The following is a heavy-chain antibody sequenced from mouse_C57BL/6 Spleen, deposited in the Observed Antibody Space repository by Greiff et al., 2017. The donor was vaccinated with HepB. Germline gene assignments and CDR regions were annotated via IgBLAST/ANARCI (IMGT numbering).Heavy chain of an antibody. CDR3: ARDYGSSYDYFAY. V-gene: IGHV1-82*01. CDR1: GYAFSSSW. CDR2: IYPGDGDT. Sequence: VKLQESGPELVKPGASVKISCKASGYAFSSSWLNWVKQRPGKGLEWIGRIYPGDGDTNYNGKFKGKATLTADKSSSTAYMKLSSLTSEDSAVYFCARDYGSSYDYFAYWGQGTPLTVSS. J-gene: IGHJ2*01. D-gene: IGHD1-1*01.